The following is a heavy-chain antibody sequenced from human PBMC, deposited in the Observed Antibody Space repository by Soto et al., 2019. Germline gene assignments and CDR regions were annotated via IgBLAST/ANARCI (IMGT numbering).Heavy chain of an antibody. V-gene: IGHV5-51*01. CDR1: GYSFTSYW. Sequence: GESLKISCKGSGYSFTSYWIGWVRQMPGKGLEWMGIIYPGDSDTRYSPSFQGQVTISADKSISTAYLQWSSLKASDTAMYYCARALQSTPSYYYYYGMDVWGQGTTVTV. J-gene: IGHJ6*02. CDR3: ARALQSTPSYYYYYGMDV. D-gene: IGHD1-1*01. CDR2: IYPGDSDT.